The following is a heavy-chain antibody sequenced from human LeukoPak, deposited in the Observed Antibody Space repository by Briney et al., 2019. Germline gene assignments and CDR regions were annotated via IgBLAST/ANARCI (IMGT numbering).Heavy chain of an antibody. J-gene: IGHJ4*02. CDR3: AKDGIPRRFLEKAFDY. CDR1: GFTFSNYA. Sequence: GGSLRLSCAASGFTFSNYAIIWVRQAPGKGLEWVAVISYDGSNKYYADSVKGRFTISRDNSKNTLYLQMNSLRAEDTAVYYCAKDGIPRRFLEKAFDYWGQGTLVTVSS. D-gene: IGHD3-3*01. V-gene: IGHV3-30*04. CDR2: ISYDGSNK.